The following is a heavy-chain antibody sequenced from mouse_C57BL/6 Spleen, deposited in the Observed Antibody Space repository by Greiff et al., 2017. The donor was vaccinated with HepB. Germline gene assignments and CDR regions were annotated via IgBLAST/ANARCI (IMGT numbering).Heavy chain of an antibody. CDR2: IDPSDSYT. CDR3: ARGRYYDYDGYYFDY. V-gene: IGHV1-50*01. Sequence: QVQLQQSGAELVKPGASVKLSCKASGYTFTSYWMQWVKQRPGQGLEWIGEIDPSDSYTNYNQKFKGKATLTVDTSSSTAYMQLSSLTSEDSAVYYCARGRYYDYDGYYFDYWGQGTTLTVSS. J-gene: IGHJ2*01. D-gene: IGHD2-4*01. CDR1: GYTFTSYW.